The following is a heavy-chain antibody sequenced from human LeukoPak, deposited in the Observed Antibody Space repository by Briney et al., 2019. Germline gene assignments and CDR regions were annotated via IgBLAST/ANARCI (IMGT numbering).Heavy chain of an antibody. CDR2: IKQDGSEK. V-gene: IGHV3-30*02. D-gene: IGHD6-13*01. Sequence: PGGSLRLSCAASGFTFSSYGMHWARQAPGKGLEWVANIKQDGSEKYYVDSVKGRFTISRDNSKNTLYLQMNSLRAEDTAVYYCATTPQLDPIFDYWGQGTLVTVSS. CDR3: ATTPQLDPIFDY. CDR1: GFTFSSYG. J-gene: IGHJ4*02.